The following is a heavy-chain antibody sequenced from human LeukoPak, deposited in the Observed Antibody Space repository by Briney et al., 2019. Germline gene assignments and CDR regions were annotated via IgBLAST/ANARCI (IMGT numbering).Heavy chain of an antibody. V-gene: IGHV1-46*01. CDR1: GYTFTSYY. CDR2: INPSGGST. CDR3: STYYYDSSGYRASAY. Sequence: RASVKVSCKASGYTFTSYYMHWVRQAPGQGLEWMGIINPSGGSTSYAQKFQGRVTMTRDASISTAYMELSSLRSDDTAIYYCSTYYYDSSGYRASAYWGQGTLVTVSS. D-gene: IGHD3-22*01. J-gene: IGHJ4*02.